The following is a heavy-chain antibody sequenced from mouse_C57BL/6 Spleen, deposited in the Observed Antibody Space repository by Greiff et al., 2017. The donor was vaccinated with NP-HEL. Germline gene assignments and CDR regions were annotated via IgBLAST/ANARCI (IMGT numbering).Heavy chain of an antibody. Sequence: VQLQESGAELVKPGASVKLSCKASGYTFTSYWMQWVKQRPGQGLEWIGEIDPSDSYTNYNQKFKGKATLTVDTSSSTAYMQLSSLTSEDSAVYYCARGDSSGHGAYWGQGTLVTVSA. V-gene: IGHV1-50*01. CDR3: ARGDSSGHGAY. CDR2: IDPSDSYT. D-gene: IGHD3-2*02. CDR1: GYTFTSYW. J-gene: IGHJ3*01.